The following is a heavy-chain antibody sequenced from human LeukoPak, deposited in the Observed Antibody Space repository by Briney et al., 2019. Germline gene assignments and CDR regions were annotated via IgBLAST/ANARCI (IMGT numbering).Heavy chain of an antibody. Sequence: SETLSLTCTVSGGSISSYYWSWIRQPAGKGLEWIGRIYSSGSSNYNPSLKSRVTMSADTSKNQFSLKLRSVSAADTAVYYCARDGLQRSYYCGMDIWGQGTTVTVSS. CDR1: GGSISSYY. J-gene: IGHJ6*02. V-gene: IGHV4-4*07. CDR3: ARDGLQRSYYCGMDI. CDR2: IYSSGSS. D-gene: IGHD3/OR15-3a*01.